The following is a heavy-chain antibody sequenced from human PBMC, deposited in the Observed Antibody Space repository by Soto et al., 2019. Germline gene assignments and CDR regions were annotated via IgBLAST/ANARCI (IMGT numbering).Heavy chain of an antibody. CDR3: SAGRILCSGGSCYSTLDY. V-gene: IGHV1-24*01. Sequence: ASVKVPCKVSGYTLTELSIHWVRQAPGKGLEWMGGFDPEDGETIYAQKFQGRATMTEDTSTDTAYMDLSSLRSEDTALYFCSAGRILCSGGSCYSTLDYWGQGTLVTVSS. CDR1: GYTLTELS. CDR2: FDPEDGET. D-gene: IGHD2-15*01. J-gene: IGHJ4*02.